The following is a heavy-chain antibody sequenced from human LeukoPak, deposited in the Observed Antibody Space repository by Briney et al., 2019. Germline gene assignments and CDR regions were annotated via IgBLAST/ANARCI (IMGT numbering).Heavy chain of an antibody. CDR1: GGTFSSYA. J-gene: IGHJ4*02. D-gene: IGHD3-22*01. CDR3: ARDEYYDSSGYRAY. CDR2: IIPIFGTA. V-gene: IGHV1-69*06. Sequence: EASVKVSCKASGGTFSSYAISWVRQAPGQGLEWMGGIIPIFGTANYAQKFQGRVTITADKSTSTAYMELSSLRSEDTAVYYCARDEYYDSSGYRAYWGQGTLVTVSS.